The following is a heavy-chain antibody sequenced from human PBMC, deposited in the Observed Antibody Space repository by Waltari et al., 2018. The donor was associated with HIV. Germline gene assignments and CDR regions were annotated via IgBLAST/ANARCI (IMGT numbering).Heavy chain of an antibody. J-gene: IGHJ4*02. D-gene: IGHD2-8*01. CDR1: GYTFTDFA. Sequence: QVQLVQSGSELRTPGASVTVACKSSGYTFTDFALNWVRQAPGQGLQWMGWINTETGKPAYAQDFTGRFVISLDTSVSTTYLQISSLKAEDTAVYYCARLNLKNGHLPSYWGQGTLVTVSS. CDR2: INTETGKP. V-gene: IGHV7-4-1*02. CDR3: ARLNLKNGHLPSY.